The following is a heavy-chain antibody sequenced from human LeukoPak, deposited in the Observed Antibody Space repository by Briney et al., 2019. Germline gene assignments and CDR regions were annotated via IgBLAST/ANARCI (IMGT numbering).Heavy chain of an antibody. J-gene: IGHJ6*03. Sequence: ASVKVSCKASGYTFTGYYMHWVRQTPGQGLEWMGWINPNSGGTNYAQKFQGRVTMTRDTSISTASMEMSRLRSDDTAVYYCARARLATTVVTHYYYYYMDVWGKGTTVTVSS. CDR3: ARARLATTVVTHYYYYYMDV. CDR1: GYTFTGYY. V-gene: IGHV1-2*02. D-gene: IGHD4-23*01. CDR2: INPNSGGT.